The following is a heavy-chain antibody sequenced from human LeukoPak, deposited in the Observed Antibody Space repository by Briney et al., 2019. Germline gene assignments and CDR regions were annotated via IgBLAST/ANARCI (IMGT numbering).Heavy chain of an antibody. CDR2: INHSGST. Sequence: SGTLSLTCAVYGGSFSGYYWSWIRQPPGKGLEWIGEINHSGSTNYNPSLKSRVTISVDTSKNQFSLKLSSVTAADTAVYYCARGLRRKGLDVWGQGTTVTVSS. CDR3: ARGLRRKGLDV. CDR1: GGSFSGYY. V-gene: IGHV4-34*01. J-gene: IGHJ6*02.